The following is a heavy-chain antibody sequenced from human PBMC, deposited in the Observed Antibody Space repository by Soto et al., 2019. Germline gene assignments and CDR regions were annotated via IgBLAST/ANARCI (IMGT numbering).Heavy chain of an antibody. CDR2: ISAYNGNT. D-gene: IGHD3-3*01. V-gene: IGHV1-18*01. Sequence: GASVKVSCKASGYTFTSYGISWVRQAPGQGLEWMGWISAYNGNTNYAQKLQGRVTMTTDTSTSTAYMELRSLRSDDTAVYYCARVNDFWSGYYRNQDFDYWGQGTLVTVSS. CDR1: GYTFTSYG. CDR3: ARVNDFWSGYYRNQDFDY. J-gene: IGHJ4*02.